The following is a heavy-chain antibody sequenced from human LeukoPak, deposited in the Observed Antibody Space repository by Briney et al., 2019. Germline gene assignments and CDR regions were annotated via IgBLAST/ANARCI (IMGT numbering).Heavy chain of an antibody. CDR3: ARVQSPNDYYGSGSYYYYGMDV. Sequence: PGGSLRLPCAASGFTFSSYAMSWVRQAPGKGLEWVSAISGSGGSTYYADSVKSRFTISRDNSKNTLYLRMNSLRAEDTAVYYCARVQSPNDYYGSGSYYYYGMDVWGQGTTVTVSS. V-gene: IGHV3-23*01. J-gene: IGHJ6*02. CDR2: ISGSGGST. D-gene: IGHD3-10*01. CDR1: GFTFSSYA.